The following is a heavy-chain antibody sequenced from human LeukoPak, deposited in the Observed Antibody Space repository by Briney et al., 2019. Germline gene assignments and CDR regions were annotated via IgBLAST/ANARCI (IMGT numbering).Heavy chain of an antibody. V-gene: IGHV1-2*02. CDR1: GXXFTGYY. J-gene: IGHJ3*02. CDR3: ARVQQWLVNDAFDI. CDR2: INPNSGGT. D-gene: IGHD6-19*01. Sequence: ASXXVSCKXSGXXFTGYYMXWVRQAPGQGLEWMGWINPNSGGTNYAQKFQGRVTMTRDTSISTAYTELSRLRSDDTAVYYCARVQQWLVNDAFDIWGQGTMVTVSS.